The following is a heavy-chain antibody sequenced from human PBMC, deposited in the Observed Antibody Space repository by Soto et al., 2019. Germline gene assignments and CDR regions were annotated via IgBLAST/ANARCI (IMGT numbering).Heavy chain of an antibody. V-gene: IGHV3-33*01. CDR3: ARGQLVNPGYYYGMDI. D-gene: IGHD3-22*01. CDR1: GFPFRDYA. CDR2: LSYDGSEK. J-gene: IGHJ6*02. Sequence: GGSMRLSCAASGFPFRDYAFHWVRQPPGKGLEWVAVLSYDGSEKYYGDSVKGRFTISRDNAKNMLYLQLSSLRAEDTAVYYCARGQLVNPGYYYGMDIWGQGTTVTVSS.